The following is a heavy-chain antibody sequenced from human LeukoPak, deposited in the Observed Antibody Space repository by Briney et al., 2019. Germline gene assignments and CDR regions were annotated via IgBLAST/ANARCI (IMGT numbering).Heavy chain of an antibody. CDR3: ARGYDTTGYFSY. Sequence: ASVKVSCKVSGYTLTELSMHWVRQAPGKGLERMGGFDPEDGETIYAQKFQGRVTMTEDTSTDTAYTELSSLRSEDTAVYYCARGYDTTGYFSYWGQGTLVTVSS. J-gene: IGHJ4*02. CDR2: FDPEDGET. CDR1: GYTLTELS. V-gene: IGHV1-24*01. D-gene: IGHD3-22*01.